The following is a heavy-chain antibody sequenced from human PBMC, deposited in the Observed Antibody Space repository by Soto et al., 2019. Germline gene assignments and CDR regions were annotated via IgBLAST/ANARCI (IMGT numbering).Heavy chain of an antibody. J-gene: IGHJ4*02. V-gene: IGHV4-4*07. CDR1: GGSISTYY. CDR2: IYSGGST. Sequence: ASETLFLTCSVSGGSISTYYWSWIRQPAGKGLEWIGRIYSGGSTNFNPSLRSRVTVSVDMSKNQFSLKLTSVTAADTAVYYCARGPGGFGELSLDYWGQGTLVTVSS. CDR3: ARGPGGFGELSLDY. D-gene: IGHD3-10*01.